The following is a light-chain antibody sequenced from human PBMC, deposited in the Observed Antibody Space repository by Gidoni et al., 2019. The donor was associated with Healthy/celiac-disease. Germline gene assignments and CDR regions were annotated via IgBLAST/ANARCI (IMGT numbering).Light chain of an antibody. V-gene: IGKV1-39*01. CDR3: QQSYSTPWT. CDR2: AAS. CDR1: QSISSY. Sequence: DIQLTQSPSSLSASVGDRVTITCRASQSISSYLNLYQQKPGKAPKRLIYAASSLQSGVPSRFSVSVSGTDFTLTIICLQPEDFATYYCQQSYSTPWTFGQGTKVEIK. J-gene: IGKJ1*01.